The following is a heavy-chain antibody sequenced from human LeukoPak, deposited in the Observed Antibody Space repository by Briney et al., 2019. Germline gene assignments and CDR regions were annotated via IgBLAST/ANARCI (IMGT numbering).Heavy chain of an antibody. Sequence: GGSLRLSCAASGFTFDDYAMHWVRQAPGKGLEWVSLISGDGGSTYYADSVKGRFTISRDNSKNSLYLQMNSLRTEDTALYYCAKNPSGYGDYVDGCYFDYWGQGTLVTVSS. CDR2: ISGDGGST. V-gene: IGHV3-43*02. J-gene: IGHJ4*02. D-gene: IGHD4-17*01. CDR3: AKNPSGYGDYVDGCYFDY. CDR1: GFTFDDYA.